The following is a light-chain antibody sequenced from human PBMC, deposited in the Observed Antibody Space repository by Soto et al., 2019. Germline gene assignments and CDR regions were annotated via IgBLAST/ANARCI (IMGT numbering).Light chain of an antibody. Sequence: EIVLSQSPGTLSLSTGETARISCRASQSVPSSSIGWYQQRPGQAPRLLISRASGRATGIPDRFSGSGSGTHFTLTISRLEPEDFAVYYCDQSGAPPWTFGQGTKVDIK. V-gene: IGKV3-20*01. J-gene: IGKJ1*01. CDR2: RAS. CDR3: DQSGAPPWT. CDR1: QSVPSSS.